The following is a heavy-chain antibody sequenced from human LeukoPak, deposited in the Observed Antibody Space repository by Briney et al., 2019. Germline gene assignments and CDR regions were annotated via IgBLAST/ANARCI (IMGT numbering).Heavy chain of an antibody. CDR1: GGTFSSYA. CDR3: ARDAVIAAAGTGDY. V-gene: IGHV1-69*04. D-gene: IGHD6-13*01. Sequence: ASVKVSCKASGGTFSSYAISWVRQAPGQGLEWMGRIIPILGIANYAQKFQGRVTITADKSTSTAYMELSSLRSEDTAVYYCARDAVIAAAGTGDYWGQGTLVTVSS. J-gene: IGHJ4*02. CDR2: IIPILGIA.